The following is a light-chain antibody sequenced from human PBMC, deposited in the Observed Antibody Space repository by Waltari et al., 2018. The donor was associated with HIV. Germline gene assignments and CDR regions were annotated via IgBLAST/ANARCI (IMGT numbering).Light chain of an antibody. CDR1: SSNVGSKP. V-gene: IGLV1-47*01. CDR3: VAWDDSLSGYV. CDR2: RDY. J-gene: IGLJ1*01. Sequence: QSVLTQPPSASGNLGQSVTISCPGSSSNVGSKPVYWFQQVSGTAPKLLIYRDYQRRSGIPDRFSGSKSGASASLTISGLRSEDEADYYCVAWDDSLSGYVFGTGTKVSVL.